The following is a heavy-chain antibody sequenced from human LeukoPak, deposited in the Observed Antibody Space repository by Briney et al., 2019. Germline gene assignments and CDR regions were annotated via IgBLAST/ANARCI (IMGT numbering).Heavy chain of an antibody. V-gene: IGHV3-21*06. CDR2: ITSTSSYI. D-gene: IGHD6-6*01. J-gene: IGHJ4*01. CDR3: ARERQLVTDY. CDR1: GFTFSRFT. Sequence: NTGGSLRLSCAASGFTFSRFTMNWVRQAPGKGLEWVSSITSTSSYIYYADSVKGRFTISRDNAKNSLYLQMNSLRAEDTAVYFCARERQLVTDYWGPGTLVTVSS.